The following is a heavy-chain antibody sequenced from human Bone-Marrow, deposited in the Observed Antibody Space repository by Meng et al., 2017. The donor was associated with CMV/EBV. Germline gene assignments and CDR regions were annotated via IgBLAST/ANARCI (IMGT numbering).Heavy chain of an antibody. CDR2: INPSGGST. CDR3: ARDFSSYSSSWYDILHRRQNTKYYYYGMDV. D-gene: IGHD6-13*01. CDR1: GYTFTSYY. J-gene: IGHJ6*02. V-gene: IGHV1-46*01. Sequence: ASVKVSCKESGYTFTSYYMHWVRQAPGQGLEWMGIINPSGGSTSYAQKFQGRVTMTRDTSTSTVYMELSSLRSEDTAVYYCARDFSSYSSSWYDILHRRQNTKYYYYGMDVWGQGTTVTVSS.